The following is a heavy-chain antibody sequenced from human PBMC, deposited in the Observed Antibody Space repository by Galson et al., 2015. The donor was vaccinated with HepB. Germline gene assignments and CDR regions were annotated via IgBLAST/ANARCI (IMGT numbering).Heavy chain of an antibody. CDR2: IYPGDSDT. CDR3: ASQLSAGWNYFFDY. J-gene: IGHJ4*02. Sequence: QSGAEVKKPGDSLKISCKGSGYIFYNYWIGWVRQMPGKGLEWMGIIYPGDSDTRYSPSFQEHVTISADKSTSTAYLQWNSLKASDTAMYYCASQLSAGWNYFFDYWGQGTLVTVSS. V-gene: IGHV5-51*06. D-gene: IGHD1-7*01. CDR1: GYIFYNYW.